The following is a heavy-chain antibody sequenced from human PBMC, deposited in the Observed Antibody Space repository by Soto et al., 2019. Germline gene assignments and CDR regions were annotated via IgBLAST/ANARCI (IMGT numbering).Heavy chain of an antibody. Sequence: ASVKVSCKASGYTFTTHAMHWVRQAPGQSLEWMGWINGGTGQTKHSQRFQGRVNITRDTFVSTDYMELSSLRSENTAVYYCARGKGMEENYYYYGLDIWGQGTTFTVSS. CDR3: ARGKGMEENYYYYGLDI. V-gene: IGHV1-3*01. D-gene: IGHD1-1*01. CDR1: GYTFTTHA. J-gene: IGHJ6*02. CDR2: INGGTGQT.